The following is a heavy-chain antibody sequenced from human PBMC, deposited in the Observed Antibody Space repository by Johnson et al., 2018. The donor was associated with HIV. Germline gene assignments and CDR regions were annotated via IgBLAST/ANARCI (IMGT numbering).Heavy chain of an antibody. Sequence: QVQLVESGGGLVQPGRSLRLSCAASGFTFSSYAMHWVRQAPGKGLEWVAVISYDGSNKDYADSVKGRFSISRDNSKNTLYLQMNSLRAEDTAVYYCPREKLDSSCYYDAFDIWGQGTMVTVSS. CDR1: GFTFSSYA. CDR2: ISYDGSNK. CDR3: PREKLDSSCYYDAFDI. J-gene: IGHJ3*02. D-gene: IGHD3-22*01. V-gene: IGHV3-30*04.